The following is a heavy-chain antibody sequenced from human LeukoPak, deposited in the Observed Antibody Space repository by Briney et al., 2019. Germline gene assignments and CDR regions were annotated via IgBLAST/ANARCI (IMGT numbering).Heavy chain of an antibody. J-gene: IGHJ4*02. CDR1: GFTFSSYA. CDR3: PLELGEGFDY. CDR2: FSGSGGST. V-gene: IGHV3-23*01. Sequence: GGSLRLSCAASGFTFSSYAMSWVRQAPGKGLECISGFSGSGGSTYYADSVKGRFTISRDNSKNTLYLQMNSLRAEDTAVYYCPLELGEGFDYWGQGTLVTVSS. D-gene: IGHD1-7*01.